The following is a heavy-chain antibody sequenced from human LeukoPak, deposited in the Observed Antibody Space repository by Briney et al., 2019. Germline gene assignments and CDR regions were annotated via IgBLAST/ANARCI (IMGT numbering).Heavy chain of an antibody. CDR2: IYAADSDT. J-gene: IGHJ5*02. CDR1: GNSFNNYW. V-gene: IGHV5-51*01. D-gene: IGHD3-10*01. Sequence: AGESLKISCQGSGNSFNNYWISWVRQMPGKGLEWMAIIYAADSDTRYSPSFQGQVTLSVDKSISTVYLQWSSLKASGTAVYYRARHLRGLDLWGQGTLVTVSS. CDR3: ARHLRGLDL.